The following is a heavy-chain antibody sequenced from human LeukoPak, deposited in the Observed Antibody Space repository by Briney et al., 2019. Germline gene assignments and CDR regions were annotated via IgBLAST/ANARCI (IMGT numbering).Heavy chain of an antibody. CDR2: IIPIFGTA. V-gene: IGHV1-69*06. D-gene: IGHD4-17*01. J-gene: IGHJ6*03. CDR3: ARSTTAPSQTYYYYMDV. Sequence: SVKVSCKASGGTFSSYAISWVRQVPGQGLEWMGGIIPIFGTANYAQKFQGRVTITADKSTSTAYMELSSLRSEDTAVYYCARSTTAPSQTYYYYMDVWGKGTTVTVSS. CDR1: GGTFSSYA.